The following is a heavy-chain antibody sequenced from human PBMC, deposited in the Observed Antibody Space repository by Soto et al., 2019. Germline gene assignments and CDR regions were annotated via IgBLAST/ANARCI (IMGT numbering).Heavy chain of an antibody. Sequence: PGESLKISCKGSGYSFTSYWIGWVRQMPGKGLEWMGIIYPGDSDTRYSPSFQGQVTISADKSISTAYLQWSSLKASDTAMYYCARQGITGTTKFSYYYYGMDVWGQGTTVTVS. D-gene: IGHD1-20*01. CDR2: IYPGDSDT. CDR3: ARQGITGTTKFSYYYYGMDV. CDR1: GYSFTSYW. V-gene: IGHV5-51*01. J-gene: IGHJ6*02.